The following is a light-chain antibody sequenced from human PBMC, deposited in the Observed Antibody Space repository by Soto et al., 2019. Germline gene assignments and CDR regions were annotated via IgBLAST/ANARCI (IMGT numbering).Light chain of an antibody. CDR2: EAS. J-gene: IGKJ1*01. CDR3: QQYNNYPCT. CDR1: QSVSNW. V-gene: IGKV1-5*03. Sequence: DIQMTQSPSTLSASAGDRVTITCRASQSVSNWLAWYQQKPGKAPELLIYEASSLESGVPSRFSGSGSETEFTLTISSLQPDDFATYYCQQYNNYPCTFGQGTKVEI.